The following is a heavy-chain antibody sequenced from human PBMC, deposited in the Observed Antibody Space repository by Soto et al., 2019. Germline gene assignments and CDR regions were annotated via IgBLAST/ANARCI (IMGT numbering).Heavy chain of an antibody. CDR1: GGSVSNSY. CDR2: VYYSGST. Sequence: SETLSLTCTVSGGSVSNSYWGWNRQPPGKGLEWVAYVYYSGSTNYNPSLGSRVTISVDKSKNQFSLKMTSVTGADTAVYYCARGRSHEWELLVNYFDYWGQATLGTVSS. CDR3: ARGRSHEWELLVNYFDY. J-gene: IGHJ4*02. D-gene: IGHD1-26*01. V-gene: IGHV4-59*02.